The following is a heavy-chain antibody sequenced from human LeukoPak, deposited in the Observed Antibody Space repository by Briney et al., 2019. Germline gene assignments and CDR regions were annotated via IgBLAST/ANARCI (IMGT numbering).Heavy chain of an antibody. CDR3: ARERIAVAGTLDY. CDR2: TNPNSGGT. CDR1: GYTFTGYY. J-gene: IGHJ4*02. V-gene: IGHV1-2*04. D-gene: IGHD6-19*01. Sequence: ASVKVSCEASGYTFTGYYMHWVRQAPGQGLEWMGWTNPNSGGTNYAQKFQGWVTMTRDTSISTAYMELSRLRSDDTAVYYCARERIAVAGTLDYWGQGTLVTVSS.